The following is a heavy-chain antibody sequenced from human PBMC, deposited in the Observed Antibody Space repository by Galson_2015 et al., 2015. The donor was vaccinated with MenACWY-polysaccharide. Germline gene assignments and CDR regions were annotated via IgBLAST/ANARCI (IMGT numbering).Heavy chain of an antibody. Sequence: SLRLSCAASGFKFSNYWMTWVRQAPGKGLEWVANIKKDGSEKHYVDSVKGRFTISRDNALYLQMNSLRAEDTAVYFCARGHYGMDVWGQRTTVTVSS. V-gene: IGHV3-7*01. CDR1: GFKFSNYW. J-gene: IGHJ6*02. CDR2: IKKDGSEK. CDR3: ARGHYGMDV.